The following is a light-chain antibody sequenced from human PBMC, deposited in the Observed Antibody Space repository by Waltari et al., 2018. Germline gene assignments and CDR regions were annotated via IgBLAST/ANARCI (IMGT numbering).Light chain of an antibody. CDR1: QSVFYSSNNKNY. V-gene: IGKV4-1*01. CDR2: WAS. Sequence: DIVMTQSPDSLAVSLGERATVNCTSSQSVFYSSNNKNYLAWYQQKPGQPPKLLIYWASTRESGVPDRFSGSGSGTDFTLTISSLQAEDVAVYYCQQYANTPRTFGQGTTVEIK. J-gene: IGKJ1*01. CDR3: QQYANTPRT.